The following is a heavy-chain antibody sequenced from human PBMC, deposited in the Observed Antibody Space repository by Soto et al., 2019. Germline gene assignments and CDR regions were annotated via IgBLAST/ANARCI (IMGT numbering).Heavy chain of an antibody. J-gene: IGHJ3*02. D-gene: IGHD3-22*01. CDR1: GFTVSSNY. CDR2: IYSGGST. Sequence: PGGSLRLSCAASGFTVSSNYMSWVRQARGKGLEWVSVIYSGGSTYYADSVKGRFTISRDNSKNTLYLQMNSLRAEDTAVYYCARNYDSTAGGAFDIWGQGTMVTVSS. V-gene: IGHV3-53*01. CDR3: ARNYDSTAGGAFDI.